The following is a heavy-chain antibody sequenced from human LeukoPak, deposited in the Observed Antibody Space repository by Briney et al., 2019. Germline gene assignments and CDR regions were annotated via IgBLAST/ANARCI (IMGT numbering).Heavy chain of an antibody. Sequence: ASVKVSCKASGYTFTSYGISWVRQAPGQGLEWMGWISAYNGNTNYAQKLQGRVTMTTDTSTSTAYMELRSLRSDDTAVYYCARDNPTLENYSSSWARYYYYGMDVWGQGTTVTVSS. CDR3: ARDNPTLENYSSSWARYYYYGMDV. J-gene: IGHJ6*02. V-gene: IGHV1-18*01. CDR2: ISAYNGNT. CDR1: GYTFTSYG. D-gene: IGHD6-13*01.